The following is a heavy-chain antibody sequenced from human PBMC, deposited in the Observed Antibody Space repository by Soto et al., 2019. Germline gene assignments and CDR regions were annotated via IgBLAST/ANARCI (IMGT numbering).Heavy chain of an antibody. V-gene: IGHV3-23*01. J-gene: IGHJ4*02. CDR2: IRSSGGST. CDR3: AKGTYYYDSSDYYPFDY. D-gene: IGHD3-22*01. Sequence: EVQLLESGGGLVQPGGSLRLSCAASGFTFSSYAMSWVRQAPGKGLEWVSAIRSSGGSTYYADSVKGRFTISRDNSKNTLYLQMNSLRAEDTAVYYCAKGTYYYDSSDYYPFDYWGQGTLVTVSS. CDR1: GFTFSSYA.